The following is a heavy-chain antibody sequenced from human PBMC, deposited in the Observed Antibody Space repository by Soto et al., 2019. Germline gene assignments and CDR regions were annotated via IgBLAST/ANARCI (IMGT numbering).Heavy chain of an antibody. J-gene: IGHJ3*02. V-gene: IGHV1-18*01. CDR1: GYTFTSYG. CDR3: ARPQQPRGAFDI. D-gene: IGHD6-13*01. Sequence: EASVKVSGKASGYTFTSYGISWVRRAPGQGLEWMGWISAYNGNTNYAQKLQGRVTMTTDTSTSTAYMELRSLRSDDTAVYYCARPQQPRGAFDIWGQGTMVTVSS. CDR2: ISAYNGNT.